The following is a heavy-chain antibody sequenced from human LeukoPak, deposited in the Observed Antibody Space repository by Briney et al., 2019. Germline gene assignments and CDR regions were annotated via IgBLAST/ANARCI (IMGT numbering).Heavy chain of an antibody. Sequence: GGSLRLSCAASGFTLSSYAMNWVRQAPEKGLEWVSAISGNGYPYYADSVKGRFTISRDNSKNTLYLQMNSLRAEDTAVYYCAKDLLPSSGWYGGFDYWGQGTLVTVSS. J-gene: IGHJ4*02. CDR2: ISGNGYP. CDR1: GFTLSSYA. D-gene: IGHD6-19*01. CDR3: AKDLLPSSGWYGGFDY. V-gene: IGHV3-23*01.